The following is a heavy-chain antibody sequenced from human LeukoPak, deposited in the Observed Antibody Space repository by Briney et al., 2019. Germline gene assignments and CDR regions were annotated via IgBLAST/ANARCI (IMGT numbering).Heavy chain of an antibody. CDR3: ARYWDGFDT. CDR1: GGSISSCY. J-gene: IGHJ3*02. V-gene: IGHV4-59*08. D-gene: IGHD2-15*01. CDR2: IHYSGST. Sequence: SETLSLTCTVSGGSISSCYWSWIRQPPGKGLQWIGYIHYSGSTNYNPSLKTRVTISLDTSKNQFSLNLSSVTAADTAVYYCARYWDGFDTWGQGTVVTFSS.